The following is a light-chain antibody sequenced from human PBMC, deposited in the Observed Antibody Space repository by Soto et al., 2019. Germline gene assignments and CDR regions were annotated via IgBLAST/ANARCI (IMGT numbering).Light chain of an antibody. Sequence: DIVLTQSPGSLSLSPGERATLSCRASQSVTSDYLAWYQQKPGQPPRLLIYGASNRATGIPDRFSGSGSGPDSTLTISRLEPEDSAVYLCHSYAYGRDTFGQGTKLEIK. CDR3: HSYAYGRDT. CDR1: QSVTSDY. CDR2: GAS. V-gene: IGKV3-20*01. J-gene: IGKJ2*01.